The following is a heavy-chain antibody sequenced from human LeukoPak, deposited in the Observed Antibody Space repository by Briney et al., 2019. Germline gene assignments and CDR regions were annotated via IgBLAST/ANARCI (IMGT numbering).Heavy chain of an antibody. Sequence: PSETLSLTCTVSGGSISSYYWSWIRQPPGKGLEWIGYIYYTGSTNNTSLKSRVTISVDPSKNQFSLKLSSVTAADTAVYYCARAGSYRGYFDYWGQGTLVTVSS. V-gene: IGHV4-59*01. CDR2: IYYTGST. J-gene: IGHJ4*02. CDR1: GGSISSYY. CDR3: ARAGSYRGYFDY. D-gene: IGHD1-26*01.